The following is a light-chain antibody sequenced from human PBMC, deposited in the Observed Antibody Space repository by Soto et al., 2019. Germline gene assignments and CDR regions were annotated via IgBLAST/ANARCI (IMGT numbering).Light chain of an antibody. CDR3: QTWDIGLQV. J-gene: IGLJ2*01. CDR2: LDGDGSH. Sequence: QLVLTQPPSASASLGASVKLTCTLSSGHSHYAIAWHQQQPEKGPRFLMKLDGDGSHSKGDGIPNRFSGSSSGAERYLTISSLQSEDEADYYCQTWDIGLQVFGGVTKLTVL. CDR1: SGHSHYA. V-gene: IGLV4-69*01.